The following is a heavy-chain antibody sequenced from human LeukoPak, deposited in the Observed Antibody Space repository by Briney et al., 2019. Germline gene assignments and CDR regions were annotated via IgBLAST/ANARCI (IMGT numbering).Heavy chain of an antibody. Sequence: GGSLRLSCAASGFTFSSYAMSWVRQAPGKGLEWVSTISGSGTYYADSVMGRFTISRDNSKNTLYLQMNSLRAEDTAVYYCAKDRDSSHMDVWGKGTTVTISS. CDR1: GFTFSSYA. D-gene: IGHD6-13*01. CDR2: ISGSGT. V-gene: IGHV3-23*01. J-gene: IGHJ6*03. CDR3: AKDRDSSHMDV.